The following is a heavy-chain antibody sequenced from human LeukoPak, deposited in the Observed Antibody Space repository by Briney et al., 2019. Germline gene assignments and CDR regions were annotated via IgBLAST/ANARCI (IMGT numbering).Heavy chain of an antibody. J-gene: IGHJ4*02. V-gene: IGHV3-53*01. CDR2: IYSGGST. Sequence: GRSLRLSYAASGLTVSSNYMSWVCQAPGKGLEWVSVIYSGGSTYYADSVKGRFTISRDNSKNTLYLQMNSLRAEDTAVYYCARSAAGTDFDYWGQGTLVTVSS. CDR3: ARSAAGTDFDY. D-gene: IGHD6-13*01. CDR1: GLTVSSNY.